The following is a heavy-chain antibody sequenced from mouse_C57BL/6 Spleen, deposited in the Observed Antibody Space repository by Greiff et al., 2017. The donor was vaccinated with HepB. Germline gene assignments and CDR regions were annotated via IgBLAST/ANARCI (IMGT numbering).Heavy chain of an antibody. CDR1: GYTFTDYY. J-gene: IGHJ1*03. Sequence: VQLQQSGPELVKPGASVKISCKASGYTFTDYYMNWVKQSHGKSLEWIGDINPNNGGTSYNQKFKGKATLTVDKSSSTAYMELRSLTSEDSAVYYCARTNSYWYFDVWGTGTTVTVSS. CDR2: INPNNGGT. V-gene: IGHV1-26*01. CDR3: ARTNSYWYFDV.